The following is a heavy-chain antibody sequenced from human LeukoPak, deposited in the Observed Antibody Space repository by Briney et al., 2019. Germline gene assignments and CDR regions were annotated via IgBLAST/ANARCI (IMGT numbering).Heavy chain of an antibody. CDR1: GGSISSYY. CDR3: ASNYYGSGSLDY. Sequence: SETLSLTYTVSGGSISSYYWSWIRQPPGKGLEWMGYIYYSGSTNYNPSLKSRVTISVDTSKNQFSLKVSSVTAADTAVYYCASNYYGSGSLDYWGQGNLVTVSS. V-gene: IGHV4-59*08. D-gene: IGHD3-10*01. J-gene: IGHJ4*02. CDR2: IYYSGST.